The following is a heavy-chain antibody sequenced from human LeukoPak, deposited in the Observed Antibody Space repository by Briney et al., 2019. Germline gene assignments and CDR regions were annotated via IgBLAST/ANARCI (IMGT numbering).Heavy chain of an antibody. CDR1: GFTFSNAW. CDR3: AKDIQLST. V-gene: IGHV3-23*01. J-gene: IGHJ3*01. Sequence: GGSLRLSCVASGFTFSNAWMNWVRQAPGKGLEWVSLIGSSGGSTYYADSVKGRFTISRDNSKNTLSLQMNGLRVEDTAIYYCAKDIQLSTWGLGTMVTVSS. D-gene: IGHD5-24*01. CDR2: IGSSGGST.